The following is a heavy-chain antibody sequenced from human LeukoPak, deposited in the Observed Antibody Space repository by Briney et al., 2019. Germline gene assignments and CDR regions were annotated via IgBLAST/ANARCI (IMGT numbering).Heavy chain of an antibody. V-gene: IGHV4-4*07. Sequence: SETLSLTCTVSGGSISSYYWSWIRQPAGKGLEWIGRIDTSGNTNYKPSLKSRVTMSVDTSKNQFSLKLSSVTAADTAVYYCARDAASGSYFGYWGQGTLVTVSS. CDR2: IDTSGNT. CDR3: ARDAASGSYFGY. D-gene: IGHD1-26*01. J-gene: IGHJ4*02. CDR1: GGSISSYY.